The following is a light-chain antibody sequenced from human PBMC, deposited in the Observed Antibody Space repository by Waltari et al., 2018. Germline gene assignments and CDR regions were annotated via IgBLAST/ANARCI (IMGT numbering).Light chain of an antibody. V-gene: IGKV1-12*01. CDR3: QQYYSYPRT. Sequence: DIQMTQSPSSVSASVGDRVTITCRESQGISSWLAWYQHKPGKAPKVLIFAASSLQSGVPSRFSGSGSGTDFTLTISSLQSEDFATYYCQQYYSYPRTFGQGTKVEIK. CDR2: AAS. J-gene: IGKJ1*01. CDR1: QGISSW.